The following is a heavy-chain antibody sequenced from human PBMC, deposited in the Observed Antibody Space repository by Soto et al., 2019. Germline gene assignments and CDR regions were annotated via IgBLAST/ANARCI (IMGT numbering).Heavy chain of an antibody. CDR3: SRVWGGAFDI. CDR2: IYYSGST. Sequence: QVQLQESGPGLVKPSETLSLTCTVSGGSIRSYYWSWIRQSPGKGLEWIGYIYYSGSTNYNPSLKSRVTISVDTSKNQFSLMLSSVTAADTAVYYCSRVWGGAFDIWGQGTMVTVSS. D-gene: IGHD3-10*01. V-gene: IGHV4-59*01. CDR1: GGSIRSYY. J-gene: IGHJ3*02.